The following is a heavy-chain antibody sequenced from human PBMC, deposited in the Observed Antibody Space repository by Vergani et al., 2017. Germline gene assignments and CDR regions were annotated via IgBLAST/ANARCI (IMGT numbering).Heavy chain of an antibody. CDR3: AKDHSGYDYWYFDY. V-gene: IGHV3-23*01. D-gene: IGHD5-12*01. Sequence: EVQLLESGGGLVQPGGSLRLSCVASGFTFSTYAMSWVRQAPGKGLEWVSGISGSGGSTDYTDSVKGRFTISRDISKNRLYLQMNSLRDEDTAVYYCAKDHSGYDYWYFDYWGQGTLVTVSS. J-gene: IGHJ4*02. CDR1: GFTFSTYA. CDR2: ISGSGGST.